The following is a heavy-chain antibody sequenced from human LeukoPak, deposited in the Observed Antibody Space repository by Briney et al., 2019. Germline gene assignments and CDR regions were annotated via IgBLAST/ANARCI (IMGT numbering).Heavy chain of an antibody. D-gene: IGHD3-3*01. CDR3: ARQGDGITIFELQLDY. Sequence: GESLKISCKGSGYSFTSYWIGWVRQMPGKGLEWMGIIYPGDSDTRYSPSFQGQVTISADKSISTAYLQWSSLKASDTAMYYCARQGDGITIFELQLDYWGQGTLVTVSS. V-gene: IGHV5-51*01. CDR2: IYPGDSDT. J-gene: IGHJ4*02. CDR1: GYSFTSYW.